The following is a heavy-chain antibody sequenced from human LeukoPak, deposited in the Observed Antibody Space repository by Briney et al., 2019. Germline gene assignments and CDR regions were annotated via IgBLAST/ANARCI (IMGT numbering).Heavy chain of an antibody. CDR2: IDNSGST. CDR1: GGSISSTGYY. J-gene: IGHJ6*03. D-gene: IGHD3-16*01. CDR3: ARDCEFCDLLFYMNV. V-gene: IGHV4-61*09. Sequence: SSETLSLTCTVSGGSISSTGYYWTWIRQPAGKGLVWIGHIDNSGSTNCNPSLKSRVTISVDTSKNQFSLNLTSVTAADAAVYYCARDCEFCDLLFYMNVWGKGTTVTVSS.